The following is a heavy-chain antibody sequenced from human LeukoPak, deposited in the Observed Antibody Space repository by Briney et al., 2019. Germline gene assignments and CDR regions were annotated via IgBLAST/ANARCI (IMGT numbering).Heavy chain of an antibody. V-gene: IGHV3-23*01. D-gene: IGHD5-18*01. CDR3: ARDERWIQFNY. CDR2: IVGSGVTT. CDR1: GFTFSNYG. Sequence: PGRSLRLSCVASGFTFSNYGMNWVRKAPGKGLEWVSGIVGSGVTTYYADSVKGRFTISRDNSKNTLYLHMNGLRVEDTAIYYCARDERWIQFNYWGQGTLVTVSS. J-gene: IGHJ4*02.